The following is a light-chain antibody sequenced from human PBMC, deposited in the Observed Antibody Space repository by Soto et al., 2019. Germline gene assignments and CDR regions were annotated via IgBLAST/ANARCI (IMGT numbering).Light chain of an antibody. CDR2: GSS. CDR3: QQYGSSPPYT. CDR1: QSVTNKY. V-gene: IGKV3-20*01. J-gene: IGKJ2*01. Sequence: EVVLTQSPGTLSLSPGERATLSCRASQSVTNKYLAWYQQKPGQAPRLLIFGSSDRATGIPYRFSGSGSGTDFTLTISRLEPEDFAVYYCQQYGSSPPYTFGQGTKLEI.